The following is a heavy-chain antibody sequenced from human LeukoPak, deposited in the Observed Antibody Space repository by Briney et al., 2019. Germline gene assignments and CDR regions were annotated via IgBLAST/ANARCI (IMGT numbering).Heavy chain of an antibody. D-gene: IGHD6-19*01. V-gene: IGHV3-23*01. CDR2: ISWNSGSI. CDR1: GFTFSSYE. CDR3: AKPAISSRGWYYDY. J-gene: IGHJ4*02. Sequence: GGSLRLSCAASGFTFSSYEMNWVRQAPGKGLEWVSGISWNSGSIGYADSVKGRFTISRDNSKNTLYLQMNSLRAEDTAVYYCAKPAISSRGWYYDYWGQGTLVTVPS.